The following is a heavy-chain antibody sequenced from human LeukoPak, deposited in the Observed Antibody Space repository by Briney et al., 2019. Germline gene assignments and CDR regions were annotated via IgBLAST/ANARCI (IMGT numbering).Heavy chain of an antibody. D-gene: IGHD3-22*01. V-gene: IGHV3-33*01. CDR1: GFTLSNFG. J-gene: IGHJ4*02. CDR3: ARDILWRDSSLYYFDY. Sequence: GGSLRLSCAVSGFTLSNFGMHWVRQAPGKGLEWVALIWYDGSNRYYTDSVKGRFTISRDNSKNTLYLQMTSLSAEDTAVYYCARDILWRDSSLYYFDYWGQGTLVTVSS. CDR2: IWYDGSNR.